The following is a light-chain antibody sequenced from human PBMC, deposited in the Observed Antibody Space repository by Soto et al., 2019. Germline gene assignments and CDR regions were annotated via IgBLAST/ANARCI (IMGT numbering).Light chain of an antibody. CDR2: GAS. CDR3: QQYNNWPPWT. CDR1: QSVSSSY. J-gene: IGKJ1*01. Sequence: LSLSPGERATLSCRASQSVSSSYLAWYQQKPGQAPRLLIYGASTRATGIPARFSGSGSGTEFTLTISSLQSEDFAVYYCQQYNNWPPWTFGQGTKV. V-gene: IGKV3-15*01.